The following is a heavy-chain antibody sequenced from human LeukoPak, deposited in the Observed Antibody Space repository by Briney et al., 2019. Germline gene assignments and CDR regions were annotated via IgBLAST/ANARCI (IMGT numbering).Heavy chain of an antibody. J-gene: IGHJ4*02. CDR3: ARLIPYYFDY. Sequence: SETLSLTCTVSGGSISSDYWSWIRQPPGKGLEWIGYIYYSGSTNYNPSLKGRVTISVDTSKNQFSLRLRSVTAADTAVYYCARLIPYYFDYWGQGILVTVSS. CDR2: IYYSGST. CDR1: GGSISSDY. V-gene: IGHV4-59*01.